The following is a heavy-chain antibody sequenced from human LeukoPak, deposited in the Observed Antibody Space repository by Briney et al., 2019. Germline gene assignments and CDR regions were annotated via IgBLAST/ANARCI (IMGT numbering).Heavy chain of an antibody. V-gene: IGHV3-23*01. CDR1: GIPFSNYA. Sequence: GALRLFCVASGIPFSNYAMTWVRQAPGKGLELVSGIWGPDDKTVYGDAVKGRFTISRDNSKNTLYLQMNSLRADDTAVYYCAKTQGYYDAWGQGALVTVSS. CDR2: IWGPDDKT. D-gene: IGHD2-15*01. J-gene: IGHJ5*02. CDR3: AKTQGYYDA.